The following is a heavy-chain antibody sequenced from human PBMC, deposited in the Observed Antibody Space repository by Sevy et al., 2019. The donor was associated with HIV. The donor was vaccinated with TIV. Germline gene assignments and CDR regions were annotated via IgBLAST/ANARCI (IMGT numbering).Heavy chain of an antibody. CDR2: INPNRGGT. D-gene: IGHD2-2*01. Sequence: ASVKVSCKASGYTFTGYYMHWVRQAPGQGLEWMGWINPNRGGTNYAQKFQGRVTMTRDTSISTAYMELSRLRSDDTAVYYWARVRGYCSSTSCYFYFDYWGQGTLVTVSS. CDR3: ARVRGYCSSTSCYFYFDY. V-gene: IGHV1-2*02. J-gene: IGHJ4*02. CDR1: GYTFTGYY.